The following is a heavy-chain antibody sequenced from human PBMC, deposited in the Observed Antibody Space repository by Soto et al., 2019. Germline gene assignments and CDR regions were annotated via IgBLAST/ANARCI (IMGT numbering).Heavy chain of an antibody. CDR1: GYTFTSYG. CDR3: ARDSPNRIAARPINTLQYAFDI. D-gene: IGHD6-6*01. J-gene: IGHJ3*02. CDR2: ISAYNGNT. V-gene: IGHV1-18*01. Sequence: QVQLVQSGAEVKKPGASVKVSCKASGYTFTSYGISWVRQAPGQGLEWMGWISAYNGNTNYAQKLQGRVTMTTDTSTSTAYMELRSLRSDDTAVYYCARDSPNRIAARPINTLQYAFDIWGQGTMVTVSS.